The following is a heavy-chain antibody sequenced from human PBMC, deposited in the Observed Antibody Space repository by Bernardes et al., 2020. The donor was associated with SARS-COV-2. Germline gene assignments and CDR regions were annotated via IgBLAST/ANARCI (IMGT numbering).Heavy chain of an antibody. J-gene: IGHJ4*02. CDR1: GFNFPSYD. D-gene: IGHD6-19*01. Sequence: ASMQGSCKASGFNFPSYDISWVRQASGQGLEWMGRVTPTSGSTGYAQKFQGRVTMTRDTSISSAYMELTGLTSEDAAVYFCARSIPLSSGWFHLDYWGTGTVVIVSS. V-gene: IGHV1-8*01. CDR2: VTPTSGST. CDR3: ARSIPLSSGWFHLDY.